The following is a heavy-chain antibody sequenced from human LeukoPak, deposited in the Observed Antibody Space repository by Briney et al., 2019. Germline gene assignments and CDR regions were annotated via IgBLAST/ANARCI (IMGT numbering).Heavy chain of an antibody. V-gene: IGHV3-23*01. J-gene: IGHJ4*02. CDR1: GFTLSSYA. D-gene: IGHD6-13*01. CDR3: AKQSAGSAAWYSLHYDF. CDR2: VDGGGGGT. Sequence: GGSLRLSCAASGFTLSSYAMTWVRQAPGGGLEWVSSVDGGGGGTYYADSVKGRFTISRDNSKDTLYLQMNGLRGEDTAVYFCAKQSAGSAAWYSLHYDFWGQGTLVTVSS.